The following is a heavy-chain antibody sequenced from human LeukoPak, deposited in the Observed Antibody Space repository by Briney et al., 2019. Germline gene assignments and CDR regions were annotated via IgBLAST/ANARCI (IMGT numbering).Heavy chain of an antibody. CDR1: GFTFSSYG. CDR3: ARERIRGNWFDP. Sequence: GGSLRLFCAASGFTFSSYGMHWVRQAPGKGLEWVAVIWYDGSNKYYADSVKGRFTISRDNSKNTLYLQMNSLRAEDTAVYYCARERIRGNWFDPWGQGTLVTVSS. J-gene: IGHJ5*02. CDR2: IWYDGSNK. V-gene: IGHV3-33*01.